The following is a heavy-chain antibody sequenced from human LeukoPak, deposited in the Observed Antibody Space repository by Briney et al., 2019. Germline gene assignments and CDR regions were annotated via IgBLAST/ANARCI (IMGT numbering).Heavy chain of an antibody. Sequence: GASVKVSCKTSGYTFTSYGISWVRQAPGQGLEWMGWISAYNGNTNYAQKFQGRVTMTTDTSTSTAYMELRSLRSDDTAVYYCARAGNGILTGYFQNWYFDLWGRGTLVTVSS. CDR1: GYTFTSYG. J-gene: IGHJ2*01. V-gene: IGHV1-18*01. D-gene: IGHD3-9*01. CDR3: ARAGNGILTGYFQNWYFDL. CDR2: ISAYNGNT.